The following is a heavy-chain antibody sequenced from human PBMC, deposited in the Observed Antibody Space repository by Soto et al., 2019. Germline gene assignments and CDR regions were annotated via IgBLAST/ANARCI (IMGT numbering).Heavy chain of an antibody. V-gene: IGHV4-59*01. CDR1: GGSISSYY. CDR3: ARAGIAARRLPKEYYGYYLDV. J-gene: IGHJ6*03. CDR2: IYYRGST. Sequence: SETLSLTCTVSGGSISSYYWSWIRQPPGKGLEWIGYIYYRGSTNYNPSLRSRVNISVDTSKNQFSLKLSSVTAADTAVYYCARAGIAARRLPKEYYGYYLDVWGKGTTVTVSS. D-gene: IGHD6-6*01.